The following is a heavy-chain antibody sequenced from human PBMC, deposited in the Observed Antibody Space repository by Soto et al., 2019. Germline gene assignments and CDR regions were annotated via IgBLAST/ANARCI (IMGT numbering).Heavy chain of an antibody. CDR2: ITPIIGIT. J-gene: IGHJ5*02. CDR1: GGTFSDYT. V-gene: IGHV1-69*02. CDR3: ARGVTLFDP. Sequence: QLVQSGAEVRKPGSSVKVSCKASGGTFSDYTISWVRQAPGQGLEWMGRITPIIGITNDAQKFRGRVTITADKSTSTVYMELSSLRPEDTAVYFCARGVTLFDPWGQGTLVTVSS. D-gene: IGHD3-16*01.